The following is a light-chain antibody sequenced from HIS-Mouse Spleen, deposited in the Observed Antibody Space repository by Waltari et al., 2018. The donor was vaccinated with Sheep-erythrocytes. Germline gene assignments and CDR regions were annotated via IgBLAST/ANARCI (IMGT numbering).Light chain of an antibody. Sequence: SYELTQPPSVSVSPGQTARLTCPGDDLPKKYAYWYQQKSGQAPVLVIYEDSKRPSGIPERFSGSTSGTMATLTISGAQVEDEADYYCYSTDSSGNHWVFGGGTKLTVL. J-gene: IGLJ3*02. V-gene: IGLV3-10*01. CDR1: DLPKKY. CDR2: EDS. CDR3: YSTDSSGNHWV.